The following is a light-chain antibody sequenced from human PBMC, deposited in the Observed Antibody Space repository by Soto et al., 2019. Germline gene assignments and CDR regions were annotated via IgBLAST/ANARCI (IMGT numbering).Light chain of an antibody. V-gene: IGKV1-5*03. CDR2: KAS. J-gene: IGKJ4*01. CDR3: QQYYSNVLT. Sequence: DIQMTQSPSTLSASVGDGVTITCRASQSISTWLAWYQQKPGKAPKLLIHKASSLESGVPSRFSGSGSGTEFTLTISSLHPDDFATYYCQQYYSNVLTFGGGTKVEI. CDR1: QSISTW.